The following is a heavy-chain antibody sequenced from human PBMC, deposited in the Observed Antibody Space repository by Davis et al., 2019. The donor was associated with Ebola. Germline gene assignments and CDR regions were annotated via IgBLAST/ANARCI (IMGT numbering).Heavy chain of an antibody. CDR1: GFTFSSYW. D-gene: IGHD6-6*01. Sequence: PGGSLRLSCAASGFTFSSYWMSWVRQAPGKGLEWVANIKQDGSEKYYVDSVKGRFTISRDNAKNSLYLQMNSLRAEDTAVYYCARAVMSIAARRFSNYYYGMDVWGQGTTVTVSS. V-gene: IGHV3-7*01. CDR3: ARAVMSIAARRFSNYYYGMDV. CDR2: IKQDGSEK. J-gene: IGHJ6*02.